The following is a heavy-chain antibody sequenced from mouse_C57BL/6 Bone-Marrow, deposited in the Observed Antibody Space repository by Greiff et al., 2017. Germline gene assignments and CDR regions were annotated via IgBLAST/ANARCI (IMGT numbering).Heavy chain of an antibody. CDR2: IHPSDSDT. CDR3: AYDSSSYYFDC. J-gene: IGHJ2*01. CDR1: GYTFTSYW. Sequence: QVQVKQSGAELVKPGASVKVSCKASGYTFTSYWMHWVKQRPGQGLEWIGWIHPSDSDTNYNQKFKGKATLTVDKSSSTAYMQLSSLTSENSAVYYCAYDSSSYYFDCWDQGTTLTVTS. D-gene: IGHD1-1*01. V-gene: IGHV1-74*01.